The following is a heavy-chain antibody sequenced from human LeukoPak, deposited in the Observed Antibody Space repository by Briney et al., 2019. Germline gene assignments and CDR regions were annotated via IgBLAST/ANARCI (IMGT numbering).Heavy chain of an antibody. D-gene: IGHD2-21*02. CDR1: GGSISSGDYY. V-gene: IGHV4-30-4*01. CDR2: IYYSGST. J-gene: IGHJ3*02. Sequence: SQTLSLTCTVSGGSISSGDYYWSWIRQPPGKGLEWIGYIYYSGSTYYNPSLKRRVTISVDTSKNQFSLKLSSVTAADTAVYYCATFVVVTAKNAFDIWGQGTMVTVSS. CDR3: ATFVVVTAKNAFDI.